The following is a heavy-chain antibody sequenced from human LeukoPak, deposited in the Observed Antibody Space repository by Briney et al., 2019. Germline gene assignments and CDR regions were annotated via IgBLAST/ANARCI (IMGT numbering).Heavy chain of an antibody. CDR2: IWYDGSNK. D-gene: IGHD3-22*01. CDR3: ARSGTIYYDSSGASSPGAFDI. Sequence: QSGGSLRLSCAASGFTFSSYGMHWVRQAPGKGLEWVAVIWYDGSNKYYADSVKGRFTISRDNSKNTLYLQMNSLRAEDTAVYYCARSGTIYYDSSGASSPGAFDIWGQGTMVTVSS. J-gene: IGHJ3*02. CDR1: GFTFSSYG. V-gene: IGHV3-33*01.